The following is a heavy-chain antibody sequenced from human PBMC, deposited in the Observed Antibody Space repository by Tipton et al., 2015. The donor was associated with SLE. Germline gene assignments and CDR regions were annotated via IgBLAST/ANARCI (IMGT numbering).Heavy chain of an antibody. Sequence: TLSLTCTVSGGSISSGGSYWSWIRQHPGKDLELIGFIYQSGSTYYNPSLRSRVIISLDRSKNQFSLNLTSLTAADTAIYYCARDLKFLDYWGQGIHVTVSS. J-gene: IGHJ4*02. V-gene: IGHV4-31*03. CDR1: GGSISSGGSY. CDR3: ARDLKFLDY. CDR2: IYQSGST.